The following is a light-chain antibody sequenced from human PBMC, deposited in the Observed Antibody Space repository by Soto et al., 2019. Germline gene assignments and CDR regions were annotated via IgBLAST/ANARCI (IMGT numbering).Light chain of an antibody. J-gene: IGKJ3*01. CDR1: QTVLYRSKNKNY. CDR2: WAS. V-gene: IGKV4-1*01. Sequence: DIVMTPSRYSLAVTLGERATINCKSSQTVLYRSKNKNYLAWYQQRPGQPPKLLIYWASTRESGVPDRFSGSGSGTDFTLTISSLQAEDVAVYYCQQYYSSPFTFGPGTKVDIK. CDR3: QQYYSSPFT.